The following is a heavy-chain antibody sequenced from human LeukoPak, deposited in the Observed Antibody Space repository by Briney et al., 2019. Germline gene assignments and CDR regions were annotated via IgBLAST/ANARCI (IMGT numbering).Heavy chain of an antibody. D-gene: IGHD1-14*01. CDR1: GFTFSTYW. Sequence: GGSLRLSCVVSGFTFSTYWMHWVRQAPGRGLVWVSRINGDGRETTYGDSVKGRFTISRDNAKNTLFLQMNRLRAEDTAVFYCARGGPGAYFDYWGQGTLVTVSS. V-gene: IGHV3-74*01. J-gene: IGHJ4*02. CDR3: ARGGPGAYFDY. CDR2: INGDGRET.